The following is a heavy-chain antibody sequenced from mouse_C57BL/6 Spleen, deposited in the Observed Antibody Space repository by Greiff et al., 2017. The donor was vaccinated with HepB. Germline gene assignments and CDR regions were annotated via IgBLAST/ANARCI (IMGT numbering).Heavy chain of an antibody. D-gene: IGHD3-1*01. V-gene: IGHV1-82*01. J-gene: IGHJ4*01. CDR1: GYAFSSSW. CDR2: IYPGDGDT. Sequence: VQRVESGPELVKPGASVKISCKASGYAFSSSWMNWVKQRPGKGLEWIGRIYPGDGDTNYNGKFKGKATLTADKSSSTAYMQLSSLTSEDSAVYFCARGLTPYAMDYWGQGTSVTVSS. CDR3: ARGLTPYAMDY.